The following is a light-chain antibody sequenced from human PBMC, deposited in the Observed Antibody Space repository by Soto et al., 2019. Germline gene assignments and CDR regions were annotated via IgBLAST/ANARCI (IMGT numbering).Light chain of an antibody. CDR3: ALYTGSSIAV. CDR1: SSGVGGDSL. V-gene: IGLV2-23*01. Sequence: QSALTQPASVSASPGQSISESCAGNSSGVGGDSLVCWYQQHPAKAPKLIIYECTERPSGISPRFAGAESGMTASPTISGLQAEDEADYYCALYTGSSIAVCGCGPNGTVL. J-gene: IGLJ1*01. CDR2: ECT.